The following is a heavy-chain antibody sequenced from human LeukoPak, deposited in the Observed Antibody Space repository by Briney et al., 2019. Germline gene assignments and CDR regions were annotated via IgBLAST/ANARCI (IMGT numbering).Heavy chain of an antibody. CDR2: INHRGST. D-gene: IGHD1-26*01. Sequence: SQTLSLTCAVYGGSFVVYYWGWIRQPPGEGRGWSGEINHRGSTNYNPSLKSRVTISVDTSKNHFSPKLSSVTAADTAVYYCARPMWVRAFDIWGQGTMVTVSS. J-gene: IGHJ3*02. V-gene: IGHV4-34*01. CDR3: ARPMWVRAFDI. CDR1: GGSFVVYY.